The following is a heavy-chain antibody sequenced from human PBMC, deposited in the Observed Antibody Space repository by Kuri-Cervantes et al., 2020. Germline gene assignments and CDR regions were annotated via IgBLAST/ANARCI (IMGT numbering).Heavy chain of an antibody. CDR3: ASSIAAAGTWRVGYYYMDV. CDR1: GYTFSSYA. Sequence: SVKVSCKASGYTFSSYAISWVRQAPGQGLEWMGGIIPIFGTANYAQKFQGRVTITTDESTSTAYMELSSLRSEDTAVYYCASSIAAAGTWRVGYYYMDVWGKGTTVTVSS. J-gene: IGHJ6*03. D-gene: IGHD6-13*01. V-gene: IGHV1-69*05. CDR2: IIPIFGTA.